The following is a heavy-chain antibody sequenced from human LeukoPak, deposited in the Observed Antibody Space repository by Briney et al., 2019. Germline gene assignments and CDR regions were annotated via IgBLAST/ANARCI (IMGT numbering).Heavy chain of an antibody. CDR3: ALEYGDHANYDY. CDR2: ISAYNGNT. Sequence: ASVKVSCKASGYTFTSYDINWVRQATGQGLEWMGWISAYNGNTNYAQKLQGRVTMTTDTSTSTAYMELRSLRSDDTAVYYCALEYGDHANYDYWGQGTLVTVSS. D-gene: IGHD4-17*01. V-gene: IGHV1-18*01. CDR1: GYTFTSYD. J-gene: IGHJ4*02.